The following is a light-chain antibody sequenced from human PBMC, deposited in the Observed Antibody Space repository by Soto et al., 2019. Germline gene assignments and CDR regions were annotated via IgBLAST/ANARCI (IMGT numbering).Light chain of an antibody. V-gene: IGKV3-11*01. CDR3: QQRTNWPLT. CDR1: QSVDKY. CDR2: DAS. Sequence: EIVLTQSPATLSFSPGERATLSCRASQSVDKYLVWYQQKPGQAPRLLIYDASSRATGIPARFGGSGSGTDFSLTITSLEPEDFAVYYCQQRTNWPLTFGGGTKLEIK. J-gene: IGKJ4*01.